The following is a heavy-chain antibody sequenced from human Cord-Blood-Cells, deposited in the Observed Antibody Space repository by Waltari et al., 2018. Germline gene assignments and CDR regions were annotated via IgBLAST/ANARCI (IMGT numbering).Heavy chain of an antibody. D-gene: IGHD1-26*01. CDR2: FDPEDGET. J-gene: IGHJ2*01. V-gene: IGHV1-24*01. CDR3: ATVKWELLPLWYFDL. Sequence: QVQLVQSGAEVKKPGAPVKVSCKVSGYTPTELPMHWVRQPPGKGLEWMGGFDPEDGETIYAQKFQGRVTMTEDTSTDTAYMELSSLRSEDTAVYYCATVKWELLPLWYFDLWGRGTLVTVSS. CDR1: GYTPTELP.